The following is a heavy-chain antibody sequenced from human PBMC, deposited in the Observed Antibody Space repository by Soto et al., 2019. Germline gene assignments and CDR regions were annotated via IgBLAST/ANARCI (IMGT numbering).Heavy chain of an antibody. V-gene: IGHV4-59*04. D-gene: IGHD2-21*02. CDR3: ARQRTSVVTQAYFDV. CDR1: GGYINNDY. Sequence: PSETLSLTCTVSGGYINNDYWSWIRQPPGKGLEWIGSIYYSGSTYNNPSLRSRVSMSIDTSKDQFSLKLKSVTAADTALYFCARQRTSVVTQAYFDVWGPGSLVTVSS. J-gene: IGHJ4*02. CDR2: IYYSGST.